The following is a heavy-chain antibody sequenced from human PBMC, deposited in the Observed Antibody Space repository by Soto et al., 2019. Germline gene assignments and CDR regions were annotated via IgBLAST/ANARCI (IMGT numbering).Heavy chain of an antibody. V-gene: IGHV4-39*01. J-gene: IGHJ4*02. D-gene: IGHD2-15*01. CDR2: IYNSATT. Sequence: XETLSLTCTVSGGSVNSNNYYWGWIRQPPGKGLEWIGSIYNSATTYYNPSLKSRVTISVDTSKNLFSLNLSAVTAADTAMYYCGRVVIAASAHPDFDYWGQGTLVTVSS. CDR1: GGSVNSNNYY. CDR3: GRVVIAASAHPDFDY.